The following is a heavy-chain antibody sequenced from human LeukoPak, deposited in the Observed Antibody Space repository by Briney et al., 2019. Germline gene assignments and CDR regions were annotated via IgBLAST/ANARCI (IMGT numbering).Heavy chain of an antibody. J-gene: IGHJ4*02. CDR1: GFXFSSYA. D-gene: IGHD5-12*01. CDR3: AKGYSGYDFSFDY. V-gene: IGHV3-23*01. CDR2: ISGSGGST. Sequence: GGSLRLSCAASGFXFSSYAISWVRQAPGKGLEWVSAISGSGGSTYYADSVKGRFTISRDNSKNTLYLQMNSLRAEDTAVYYCAKGYSGYDFSFDYWGQGTLVTVSS.